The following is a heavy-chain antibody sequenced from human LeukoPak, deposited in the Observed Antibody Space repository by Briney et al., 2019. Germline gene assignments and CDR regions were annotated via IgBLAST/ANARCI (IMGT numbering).Heavy chain of an antibody. CDR2: IRYDGSNK. CDR3: AKVGADYGFDY. V-gene: IGHV3-30*02. D-gene: IGHD4-17*01. Sequence: GGSLSLSCAASGFTFSSYGMHWVRQAPGKGLEWVAFIRYDGSNKYYADSVKGRFTISRDNSKNTLYLQMNSLRAEDTAVYYCAKVGADYGFDYWGQGTLVTVSS. J-gene: IGHJ4*02. CDR1: GFTFSSYG.